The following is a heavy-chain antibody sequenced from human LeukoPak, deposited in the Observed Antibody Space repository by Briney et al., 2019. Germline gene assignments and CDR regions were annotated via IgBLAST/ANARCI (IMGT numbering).Heavy chain of an antibody. D-gene: IGHD3-16*01. V-gene: IGHV3-30-3*01. J-gene: IGHJ4*02. CDR2: ISYDGSNK. CDR1: GFTFSSYA. CDR3: ARSEGGDY. Sequence: GRSLRLSCAASGFTFSSYAMHWVRQAPGKGLEWVAVISYDGSNKYYADSVKGRFTISRDNAKNSLYLQMNSLRAEDTAVYYCARSEGGDYWGQGTLVTVSS.